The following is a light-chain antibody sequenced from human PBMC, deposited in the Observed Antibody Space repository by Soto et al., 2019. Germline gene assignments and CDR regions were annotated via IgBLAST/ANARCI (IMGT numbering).Light chain of an antibody. CDR3: QQYFYTPYT. J-gene: IGKJ2*01. CDR1: QSILFTSNNKNY. CDR2: WAS. Sequence: DIVMTQSPDSLPVSLGERATINCKSSQSILFTSNNKNYLAWYQHKPGQPPKLLFYWASTRESGGLDRFSGGGSGADYTPPISSLQAEDDAVYYCQQYFYTPYTFGQGTKVEIK. V-gene: IGKV4-1*01.